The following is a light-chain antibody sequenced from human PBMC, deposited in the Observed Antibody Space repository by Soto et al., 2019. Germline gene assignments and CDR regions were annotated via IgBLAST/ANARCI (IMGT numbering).Light chain of an antibody. Sequence: DIQMTQSPSSLSASVGDRVTITCRASQGISNYLAWYQQKPGKVPKLLIYAASTLQSVVPSRFSGGGSGSDFTLTISILQPEDVSTYYFQKYNSAPHTFGQGTKLEIK. V-gene: IGKV1-27*01. CDR1: QGISNY. J-gene: IGKJ2*01. CDR3: QKYNSAPHT. CDR2: AAS.